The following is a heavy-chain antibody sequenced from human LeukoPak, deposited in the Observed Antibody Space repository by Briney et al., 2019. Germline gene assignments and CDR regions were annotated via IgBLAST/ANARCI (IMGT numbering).Heavy chain of an antibody. CDR1: GFTFSSYA. CDR2: IWYDGSNK. J-gene: IGHJ4*02. D-gene: IGHD2-2*01. V-gene: IGHV3-33*08. CDR3: ASEGYCSSTSCPFDY. Sequence: GGSLRLSCAASGFTFSSYAMSWVRQAPGKGLEWVAVIWYDGSNKYYADSVKGRFTISRDNSKNTLYLQMNSLRAEDTAVYYCASEGYCSSTSCPFDYWGQGTLVTVSS.